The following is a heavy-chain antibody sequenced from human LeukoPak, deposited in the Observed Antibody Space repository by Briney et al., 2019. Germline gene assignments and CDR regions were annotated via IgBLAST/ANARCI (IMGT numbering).Heavy chain of an antibody. V-gene: IGHV4-4*09. Sequence: KSSETLSLTCTVSGGSISNYYWSWIRQPPGKGLEWIGDIYTSGSTNYNPSLKSRVTISIDTSKNQFSLKLRSVTAADTAVYYCARQTYMDVWGKGTTVTVSS. CDR1: GGSISNYY. CDR2: IYTSGST. J-gene: IGHJ6*03. CDR3: ARQTYMDV.